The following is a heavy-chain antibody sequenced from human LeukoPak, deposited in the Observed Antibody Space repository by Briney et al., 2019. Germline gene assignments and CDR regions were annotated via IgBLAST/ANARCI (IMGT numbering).Heavy chain of an antibody. J-gene: IGHJ4*02. D-gene: IGHD1-26*01. CDR1: GFTFSSYA. V-gene: IGHV3-23*01. CDR3: ARYFRADSGNYYRSSDY. Sequence: PGGSLRLSCAASGFTFSSYAMSWVRQAPGKGLEWVSAISGSGGSTYYADSVKGRFTISRDNARNSLYLQMNSLRAEDTAVYYCARYFRADSGNYYRSSDYWGQGTLVTVSS. CDR2: ISGSGGST.